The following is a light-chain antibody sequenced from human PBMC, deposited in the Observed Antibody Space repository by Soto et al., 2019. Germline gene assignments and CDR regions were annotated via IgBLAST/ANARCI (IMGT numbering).Light chain of an antibody. Sequence: EVVMTQSPATVSVSPGERTSLSCRASQSIGTNLGWDQQKPGQAPRLLISKTSTRATGVPARFSGSGSGTEFTLTISSLQSEDIAVYYCQQYAGWPLTFGGGTKVDIK. CDR3: QQYAGWPLT. CDR2: KTS. J-gene: IGKJ4*01. CDR1: QSIGTN. V-gene: IGKV3-15*01.